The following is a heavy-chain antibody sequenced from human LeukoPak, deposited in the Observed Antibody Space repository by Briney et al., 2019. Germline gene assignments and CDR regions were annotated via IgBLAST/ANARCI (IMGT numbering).Heavy chain of an antibody. D-gene: IGHD2-15*01. CDR3: ARAWGCSGGSCSYYFYYYMDV. Sequence: GGSLRLSCAASGFTFSSYEMNWVRQAPGKGLEWVSYISSSGSTIYYADSVKGRFTISGDNAKNSLYLQMNSLRAEDTALYYCARAWGCSGGSCSYYFYYYMDVWGKGTTVTVSS. CDR1: GFTFSSYE. J-gene: IGHJ6*03. CDR2: ISSSGSTI. V-gene: IGHV3-48*03.